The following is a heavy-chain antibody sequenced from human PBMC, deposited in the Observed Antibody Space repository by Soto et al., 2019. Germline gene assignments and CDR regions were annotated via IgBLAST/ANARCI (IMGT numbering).Heavy chain of an antibody. CDR1: GDSIFGGDYY. J-gene: IGHJ3*02. D-gene: IGHD5-18*01. CDR2: IYYSGST. CDR3: ARDVDSTILKPNDAFGI. V-gene: IGHV4-30-4*01. Sequence: QVHLQESGPGLVKPSQTLSLTCTVSGDSIFGGDYYWSWIRQPPVKGLQWVGSIYYSGSTYYNPSLKSRVAISVDTSQNQFSLKLSSVTAADTAVYFCARDVDSTILKPNDAFGIWGQGTMVTVSS.